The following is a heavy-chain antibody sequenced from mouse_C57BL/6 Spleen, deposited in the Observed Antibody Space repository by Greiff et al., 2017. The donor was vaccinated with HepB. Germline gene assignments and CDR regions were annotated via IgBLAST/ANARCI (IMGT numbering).Heavy chain of an antibody. V-gene: IGHV1-59*01. J-gene: IGHJ2*01. CDR3: ARWATTVVATDY. Sequence: VQLQQSGAELVRPGTSVKLSCKASGYTFTSYWMHWVKQRPGQGLEWIGVIDPSDSYTNYNQKFKGKATLTVDTSSSTAYMQLSSLTSEDSAVYYCARWATTVVATDYWGQGSTLTVSS. CDR1: GYTFTSYW. D-gene: IGHD1-1*01. CDR2: IDPSDSYT.